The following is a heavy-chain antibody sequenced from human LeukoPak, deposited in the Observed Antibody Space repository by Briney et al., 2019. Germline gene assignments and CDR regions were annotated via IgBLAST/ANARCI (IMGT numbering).Heavy chain of an antibody. CDR3: ATYRQVLLPFES. V-gene: IGHV3-48*01. J-gene: IGHJ4*02. Sequence: GGSLRLSCAASGFTFSSYSMNWVRQAPGKGLEWVSYISTSSSTIYYADSVKGRFTISRDNSKNTLYLQMNSLRAEDTAIYYCATYRQVLLPFESWGQGTLVTVSS. CDR1: GFTFSSYS. CDR2: ISTSSSTI. D-gene: IGHD2-8*02.